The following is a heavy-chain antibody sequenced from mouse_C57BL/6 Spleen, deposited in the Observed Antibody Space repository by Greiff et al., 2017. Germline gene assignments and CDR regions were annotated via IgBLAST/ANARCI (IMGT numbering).Heavy chain of an antibody. D-gene: IGHD1-1*01. CDR2: INPNNGGT. CDR1: GYTFTDYY. CDR3: ARWDYYGSSFFDY. Sequence: EVQLQQSGPELVKPGASVKISCKASGYTFTDYYMNWVKQSHGKSLEWIGDINPNNGGTSYNQKFKGKATLTVDKSSSTAYMELRSLTSEDSAVYYGARWDYYGSSFFDYWGQGTTLTGSS. J-gene: IGHJ2*01. V-gene: IGHV1-26*01.